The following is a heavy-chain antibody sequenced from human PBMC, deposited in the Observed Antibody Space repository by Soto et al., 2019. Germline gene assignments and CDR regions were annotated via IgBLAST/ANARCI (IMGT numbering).Heavy chain of an antibody. CDR2: ISYDGSNK. CDR1: GFTFSSYG. Sequence: QVQLVESGGGVVQPGRSLRLSCAASGFTFSSYGMHWFRQAPGKGLEWVAVISYDGSNKYYADSVKGRFTISRDNSKNTLYLQMNSLRAEDTAVYYCAKWHSSGYGYFDYWGQGTLVTVSS. D-gene: IGHD3-22*01. J-gene: IGHJ4*02. CDR3: AKWHSSGYGYFDY. V-gene: IGHV3-30*18.